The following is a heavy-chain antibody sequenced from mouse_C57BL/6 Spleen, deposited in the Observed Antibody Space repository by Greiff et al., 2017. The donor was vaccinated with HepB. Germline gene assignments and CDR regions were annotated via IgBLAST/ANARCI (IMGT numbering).Heavy chain of an antibody. Sequence: EVQLVESGPGLVKPSQSLSLTCSVTGYSITSGYYWNWIRQFPGNKLEWMGYISYDGSNNYNPSLKNRISITRDTSKNQFFLKLNSVTTEDTATYYCARGEAYSNYAWFAYWGQGTLVTVSA. V-gene: IGHV3-6*01. D-gene: IGHD2-5*01. J-gene: IGHJ3*01. CDR1: GYSITSGYY. CDR3: ARGEAYSNYAWFAY. CDR2: ISYDGSN.